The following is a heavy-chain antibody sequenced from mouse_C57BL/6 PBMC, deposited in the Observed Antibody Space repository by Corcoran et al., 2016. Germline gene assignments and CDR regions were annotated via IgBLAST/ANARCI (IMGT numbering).Heavy chain of an antibody. V-gene: IGHV1-80*01. CDR2: LYPGDGDT. Sequence: QVQLQQSGAELVKPGASVKISCKASGYAFSSYWMNWVKQRPGKGLEWIGQLYPGDGDTNYNGKFKGKATLTADKSSRTAYMQLSSLTSEDSAVYFCARDESSAWFAYWGQGTLVTVSA. CDR1: GYAFSSYW. CDR3: ARDESSAWFAY. J-gene: IGHJ3*01.